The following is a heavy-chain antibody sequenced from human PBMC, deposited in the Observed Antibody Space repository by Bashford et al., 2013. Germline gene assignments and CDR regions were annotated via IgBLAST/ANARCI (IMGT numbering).Heavy chain of an antibody. CDR3: AREKTDFWSGYHPHHFDD. J-gene: IGHJ4*02. CDR2: IYYSGSI. Sequence: WIRQPHGKGLEWIGYIYYSGSINYNPSLKSRVTISVDTSKNQISLKLRSVTAADTAVYYCAREKTDFWSGYHPHHFDDWGQGTLVTVSS. V-gene: IGHV4-59*01. D-gene: IGHD3-3*01.